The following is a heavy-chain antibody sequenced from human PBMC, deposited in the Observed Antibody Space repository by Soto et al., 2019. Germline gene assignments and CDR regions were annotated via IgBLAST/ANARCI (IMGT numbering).Heavy chain of an antibody. Sequence: QVQLVECGGGVVQPGRSLRLSCAASGFTFSSYGMHWVRQAPGKGLEWVAVISYDGSNKYYADSVKGRFTISRDNSKNTLYLQMNRLRAEDTAVYYCAKELADPLPGAYYYGMDVWGQVSTVTVSS. J-gene: IGHJ6*02. D-gene: IGHD3-10*01. CDR1: GFTFSSYG. CDR3: AKELADPLPGAYYYGMDV. CDR2: ISYDGSNK. V-gene: IGHV3-30*18.